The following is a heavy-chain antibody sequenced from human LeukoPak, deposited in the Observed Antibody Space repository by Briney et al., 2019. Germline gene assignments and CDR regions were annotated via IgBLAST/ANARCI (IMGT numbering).Heavy chain of an antibody. CDR1: GGSISSSSYY. V-gene: IGHV4-39*01. D-gene: IGHD2-21*02. Sequence: PSETLSLTCTVSGGSISSSSYYWGWIRQPPGQGLEWIGSIYYSGSTYYNPSLKSRVTISVDTSKNQFSLKLSSVTAADTAVYYCARPYCGGDCYTYAFDIWGQGTMVTVSS. CDR2: IYYSGST. CDR3: ARPYCGGDCYTYAFDI. J-gene: IGHJ3*02.